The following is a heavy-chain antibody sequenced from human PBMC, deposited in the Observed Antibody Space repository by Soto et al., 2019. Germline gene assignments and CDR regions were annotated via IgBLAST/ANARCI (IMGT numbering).Heavy chain of an antibody. D-gene: IGHD6-19*01. V-gene: IGHV4-39*01. CDR1: GGSISSSSYY. Sequence: QLQLQDSGPGLVKPSETLSLTCTVSGGSISSSSYYWGWIRQPPGKGLEWIGSIYYSGSTYYNPSLKSRVTISVDTSKNQFSLKLSSVTAADTAVYYCASSGWWYFDYWGQGTLVTVSS. CDR3: ASSGWWYFDY. CDR2: IYYSGST. J-gene: IGHJ4*02.